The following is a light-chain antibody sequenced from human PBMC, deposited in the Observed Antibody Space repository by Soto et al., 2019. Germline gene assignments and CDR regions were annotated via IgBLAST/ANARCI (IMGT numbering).Light chain of an antibody. J-gene: IGLJ2*01. V-gene: IGLV2-14*01. CDR3: SSYTSSSPCV. CDR2: DVS. Sequence: SALTQPASVSGSPGQSITISCTGTSSDVGGYNYVSWYQQHPGKAPKLMIYDVSNRPSGVSNRFSGSKSGNTASLTISGLQAEDEADYYCSSYTSSSPCVFGGGTKLTVL. CDR1: SSDVGGYNY.